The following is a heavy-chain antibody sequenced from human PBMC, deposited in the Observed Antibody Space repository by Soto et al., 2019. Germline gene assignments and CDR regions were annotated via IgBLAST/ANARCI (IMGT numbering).Heavy chain of an antibody. J-gene: IGHJ4*02. CDR3: ARVSMTTVTTFDY. CDR2: IYYSGST. V-gene: IGHV4-59*05. Sequence: GSLRLSCAASGFTFSSYSMNWVRQAPGKGLEWIGSIYYSGSTYYNPSLKSRVTISVDTSKNQFSLKLSSVTAADTAVYYCARVSMTTVTTFDYWGQGTLVTVSS. D-gene: IGHD4-17*01. CDR1: GFTFSSYSMN.